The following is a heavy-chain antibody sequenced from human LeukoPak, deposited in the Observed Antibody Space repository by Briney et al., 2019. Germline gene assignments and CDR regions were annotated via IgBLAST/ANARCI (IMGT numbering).Heavy chain of an antibody. CDR3: ARDPPGIPGYFDY. D-gene: IGHD6-13*01. V-gene: IGHV3-30*03. CDR1: GFTFSRYG. Sequence: PGGSLRLSCAASGFTFSRYGMHWVRQAPGKGLEWVAVISYDGSNKYYADSVKGRFTISRDNSKNTLYLQMNSLRAEDTAMYYCARDPPGIPGYFDYWGQGTLVTVSS. CDR2: ISYDGSNK. J-gene: IGHJ4*02.